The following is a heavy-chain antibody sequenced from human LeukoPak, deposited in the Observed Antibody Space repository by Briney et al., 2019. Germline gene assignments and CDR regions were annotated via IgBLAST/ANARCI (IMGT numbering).Heavy chain of an antibody. J-gene: IGHJ4*02. CDR1: GFTFSSYA. Sequence: PGGSLRLSCAASGFTFSSYAMSWFRQAPGKGLELVSAISGSGGSTYYADSVKGRFTISRDNSKNTLYLPMNSLRAEDTAVYSCAKDVISYYGSGSYPPSFDYWGQGTLVTVSS. CDR2: ISGSGGST. CDR3: AKDVISYYGSGSYPPSFDY. V-gene: IGHV3-23*01. D-gene: IGHD3-10*01.